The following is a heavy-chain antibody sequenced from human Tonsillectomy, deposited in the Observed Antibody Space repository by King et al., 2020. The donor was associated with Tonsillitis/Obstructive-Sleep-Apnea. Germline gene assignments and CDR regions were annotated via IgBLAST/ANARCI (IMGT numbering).Heavy chain of an antibody. V-gene: IGHV3-33*01. CDR1: GFSFSSYG. CDR3: AGGRGAIVVVRAGEARFYYYYMDV. CDR2: IWYDGSNK. J-gene: IGHJ6*03. D-gene: IGHD2-2*01. Sequence: VQLVESGGGVVQPGRSLRLSCVASGFSFSSYGMHWVRQAPGKGLEWVAVIWYDGSNKYNADSVKGRFTISRDNSKNTLYLQMNSLRAEDTAVYYCAGGRGAIVVVRAGEARFYYYYMDVWGEGTTVTVSS.